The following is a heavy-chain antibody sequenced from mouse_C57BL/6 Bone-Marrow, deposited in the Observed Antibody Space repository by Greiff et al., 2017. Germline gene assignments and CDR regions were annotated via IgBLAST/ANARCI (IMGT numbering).Heavy chain of an antibody. CDR2: IDPANGNT. V-gene: IGHV14-3*01. CDR3: ARERGYFTCPYFDY. J-gene: IGHJ2*01. CDR1: GFNITNTY. D-gene: IGHD2-3*01. Sequence: EVQLVESVAELVRPGASVKLSCTASGFNITNTYMHWVKQRPEQGLEWIGRIDPANGNTKYAPKFQGKATITADTSSNTAYLPLSSLTSEDTAIYYFARERGYFTCPYFDYWGQGTTLTGSS.